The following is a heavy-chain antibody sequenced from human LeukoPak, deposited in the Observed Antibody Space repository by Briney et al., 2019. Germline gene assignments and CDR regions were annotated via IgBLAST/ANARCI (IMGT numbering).Heavy chain of an antibody. CDR3: ARHAVTTTFDY. V-gene: IGHV4-39*01. J-gene: IGHJ4*02. CDR2: IYYSGGT. D-gene: IGHD4-17*01. CDR1: GDSISSTTYS. Sequence: SETLSLTCTVSGDSISSTTYSWGWIRQPPGKGLEWIGSIYYSGGTYYNPSLKSRVTISIDTSKNQFSLKLTSVTAADTAVFYCARHAVTTTFDYWGQGTLVTVSS.